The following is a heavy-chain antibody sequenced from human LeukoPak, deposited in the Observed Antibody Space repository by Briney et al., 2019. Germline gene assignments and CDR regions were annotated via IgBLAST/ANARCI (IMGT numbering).Heavy chain of an antibody. J-gene: IGHJ6*03. V-gene: IGHV5-51*01. CDR2: IYPGDSDT. D-gene: IGHD3-22*01. CDR3: ARQARGYYDSRGYLTYYYYYMDV. Sequence: AGESLRISCKGSGYGFTSYWIGWVRQMPGKGLEWMGIIYPGDSDTRYSPSFQGQVTISADKSISTAYLQWSSLKASDTAMYYCARQARGYYDSRGYLTYYYYYMDVWCKGTTVTVSS. CDR1: GYGFTSYW.